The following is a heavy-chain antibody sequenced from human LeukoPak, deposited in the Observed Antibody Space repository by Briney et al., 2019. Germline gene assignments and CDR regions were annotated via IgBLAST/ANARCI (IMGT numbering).Heavy chain of an antibody. CDR3: ARDRELAALDP. CDR1: GDSLRTTTYY. Sequence: SETLSLTCTASGDSLRTTTYYWNWIRQPPGKGLEWIGGLYHSGTIYYNPSLKSRVTISADKSKNHFSLKLTSVTAADTAVYYCARDRELAALDPWGQGTLVIVSS. V-gene: IGHV4-39*07. J-gene: IGHJ5*02. CDR2: LYHSGTI. D-gene: IGHD1-26*01.